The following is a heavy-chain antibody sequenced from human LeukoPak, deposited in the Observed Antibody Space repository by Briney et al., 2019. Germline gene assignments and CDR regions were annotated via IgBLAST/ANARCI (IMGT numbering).Heavy chain of an antibody. CDR3: ARIWLRDYMDV. CDR1: GFTFRSYA. CDR2: ITADGGST. D-gene: IGHD5-12*01. V-gene: IGHV3-23*01. J-gene: IGHJ6*03. Sequence: LPGGSLRLSCAVSGFTFRSYAMNWVRQAPGKGLEWVAAITADGGSTHYTTSVKGRFIISRDTPKNTLSLQMNNLRAEDTAVYFCARIWLRDYMDVWGEGTTVSVSS.